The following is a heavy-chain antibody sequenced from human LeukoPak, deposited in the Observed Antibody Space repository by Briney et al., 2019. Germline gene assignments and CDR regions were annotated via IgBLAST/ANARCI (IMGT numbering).Heavy chain of an antibody. CDR1: GFTFSSYG. J-gene: IGHJ6*02. V-gene: IGHV3-33*01. D-gene: IGHD3-22*01. CDR3: ARGGGWLFGDYYGMDV. CDR2: IWYDGSNK. Sequence: GGSLRLSCAASGFTFSSYGMHWVRQAPGKGLEWVAVIWYDGSNKYYADSVKGRFTISRDNSKDTLYLQMNSLRAEDTAVYYCARGGGWLFGDYYGMDVWGQGTTVTVSS.